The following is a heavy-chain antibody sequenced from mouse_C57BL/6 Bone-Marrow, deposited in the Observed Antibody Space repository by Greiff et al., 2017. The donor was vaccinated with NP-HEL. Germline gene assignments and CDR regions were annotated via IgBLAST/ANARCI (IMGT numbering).Heavy chain of an antibody. J-gene: IGHJ1*03. V-gene: IGHV1-50*01. CDR2: IDPSDSYT. CDR1: GYTFTSYW. D-gene: IGHD2-1*01. CDR3: ARSFYGNYWYFDV. Sequence: VQLQQPGAELVKPGASVKLSCKASGYTFTSYWMQWVKQRPGQGLEWIGEIDPSDSYTNYNQKFKGKATLTVDTSSSTAYMQLSSLTSDDSAVYYCARSFYGNYWYFDVWGTGTTVTVSS.